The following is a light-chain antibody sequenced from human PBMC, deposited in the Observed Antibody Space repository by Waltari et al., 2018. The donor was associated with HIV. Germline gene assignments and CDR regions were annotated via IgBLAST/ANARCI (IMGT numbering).Light chain of an antibody. J-gene: IGLJ1*01. V-gene: IGLV2-14*03. CDR1: ASDIGRYNY. CDR3: ASYTVNSTGV. Sequence: QSALSQPASVSASPGQSVAISCSGSASDIGRYNYLSWYQPHPDKTPRLILFDVNNRPSGISDRFSGSKSGTTASLTISTVETDDEADYYCASYTVNSTGVFGSGTKLTVL. CDR2: DVN.